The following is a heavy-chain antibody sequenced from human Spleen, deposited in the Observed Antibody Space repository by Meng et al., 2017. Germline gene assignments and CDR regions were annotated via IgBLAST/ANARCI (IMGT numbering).Heavy chain of an antibody. CDR1: GGAISVGVYS. Sequence: QGRVRGWGPGRVKTSQTLSLTCPVSGGAISVGVYSWGWIRLHPGKGLEWIGYISYSGTTYYNPSLKSLVTISVETSKNQFSVRLSPVTAADTAMYYCARDEDISAAGKLFGDYWGHGTLVTVSS. J-gene: IGHJ4*01. V-gene: IGHV4-31*01. CDR2: ISYSGTT. CDR3: ARDEDISAAGKLFGDY. D-gene: IGHD6-13*01.